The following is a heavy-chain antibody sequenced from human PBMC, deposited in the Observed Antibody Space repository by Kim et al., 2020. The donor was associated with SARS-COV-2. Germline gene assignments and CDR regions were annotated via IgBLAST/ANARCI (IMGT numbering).Heavy chain of an antibody. CDR1: GFTVSSNY. CDR2: IYSGGST. J-gene: IGHJ6*02. V-gene: IGHV3-66*01. D-gene: IGHD3-10*01. CDR3: ARDWGFGESRLYYYYGMDV. Sequence: GGSLRLSCAASGFTVSSNYMSWVRQAPGKGLEWVSVIYSGGSTYYADSVKGRFTISRDNSKNTLYLQMNSLRAEDTAVYYCARDWGFGESRLYYYYGMDVWGQGTTVTVSS.